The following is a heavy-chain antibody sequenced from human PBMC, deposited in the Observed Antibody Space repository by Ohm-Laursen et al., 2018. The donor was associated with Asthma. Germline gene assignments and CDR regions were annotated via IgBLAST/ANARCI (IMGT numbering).Heavy chain of an antibody. CDR3: ATIAVAGEFDY. V-gene: IGHV3-21*01. CDR2: ISTASTFI. J-gene: IGHJ4*02. CDR1: GYTFSRYS. Sequence: SLRLSCAAFGYTFSRYSIHWIRQAPGKGLEWVASISTASTFIYYADSVRGRFTTSRDNARNLVFLQMDSLRAEDTAVYYCATIAVAGEFDYWGQGTLVTVSS. D-gene: IGHD6-19*01.